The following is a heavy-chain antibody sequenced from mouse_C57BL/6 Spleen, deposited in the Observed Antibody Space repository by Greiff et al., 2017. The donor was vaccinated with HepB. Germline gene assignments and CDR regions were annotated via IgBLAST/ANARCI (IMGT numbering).Heavy chain of an antibody. Sequence: QVQLQQSGAELVRPGASVTLSCKASGYTFTDYEMHWVKQTPVHGLEWIGAIDPETGGTAYNQKFKGKAILTADKSSSTAYMELRSLTSEDSAVYYCTREEITTVVDYWGQGTTLTVSS. CDR3: TREEITTVVDY. V-gene: IGHV1-15*01. CDR1: GYTFTDYE. J-gene: IGHJ2*01. D-gene: IGHD1-1*01. CDR2: IDPETGGT.